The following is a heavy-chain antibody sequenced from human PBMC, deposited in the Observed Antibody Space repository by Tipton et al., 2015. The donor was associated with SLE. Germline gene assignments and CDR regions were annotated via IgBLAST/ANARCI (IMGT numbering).Heavy chain of an antibody. Sequence: TLSLTCTVSGGSISSSSYYWGWIRQPPGKGLEWIGYIYYSGSTNYNPSLKSRVTISVDTSKNQFSLKLSSVTAADTAVYYCARGHYYDSSGYYYYYGMDVWGQGTTVTVSS. CDR2: IYYSGST. CDR1: GGSISSSSYY. D-gene: IGHD3-22*01. J-gene: IGHJ6*02. V-gene: IGHV4-61*05. CDR3: ARGHYYDSSGYYYYYGMDV.